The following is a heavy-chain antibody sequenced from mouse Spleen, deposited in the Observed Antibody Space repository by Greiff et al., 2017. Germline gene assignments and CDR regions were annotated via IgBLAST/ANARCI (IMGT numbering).Heavy chain of an antibody. Sequence: VQLVESGPGLVQPSQSLSITCTVSGFSLTSYGVHWVRQSPGKGLEWLGVIWSGGSTDYNAAFISRLSISKDNSKSQVFFKMNSLQADDTAIYYCARNRHYYGSSPFDAMDYWGQGTSVTVSS. CDR2: IWSGGST. CDR3: ARNRHYYGSSPFDAMDY. J-gene: IGHJ4*01. D-gene: IGHD1-1*01. V-gene: IGHV2-2*01. CDR1: GFSLTSYG.